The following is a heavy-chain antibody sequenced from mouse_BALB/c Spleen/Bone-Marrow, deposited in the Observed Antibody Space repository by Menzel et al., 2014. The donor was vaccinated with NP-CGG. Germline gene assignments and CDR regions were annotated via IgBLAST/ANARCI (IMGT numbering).Heavy chain of an antibody. CDR1: GYAFSSYW. D-gene: IGHD2-10*02. V-gene: IGHV1-80*01. CDR2: IYPGDGDT. Sequence: VQLQQSGAELVRPGSSVKISCKASGYAFSSYWMNWVKQRPGQGLEWIGQIYPGDGDTNYNGKFKGKATLTADKSSSTAYMQLSSLTTEDSAVYFCARQYGNYFDYWGQGTTRTVSS. CDR3: ARQYGNYFDY. J-gene: IGHJ2*01.